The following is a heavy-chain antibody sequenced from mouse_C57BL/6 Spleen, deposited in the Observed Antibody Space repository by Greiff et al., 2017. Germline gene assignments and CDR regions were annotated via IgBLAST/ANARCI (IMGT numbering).Heavy chain of an antibody. J-gene: IGHJ1*03. CDR3: ARGDHAGYFDV. D-gene: IGHD3-3*01. CDR1: GYAFSSSW. Sequence: QVQLQQSGPELVKPGASVKISCKASGYAFSSSWMNWVKQRPGKGLEWIGRIYPGDGDTNYNGKFKGKATLTADKSSSTAYMQLSSLTSEDSAVYVCARGDHAGYFDVWGTGTTVTVSS. V-gene: IGHV1-82*01. CDR2: IYPGDGDT.